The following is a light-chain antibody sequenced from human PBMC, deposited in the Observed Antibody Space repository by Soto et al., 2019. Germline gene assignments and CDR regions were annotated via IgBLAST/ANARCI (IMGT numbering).Light chain of an antibody. J-gene: IGLJ1*01. CDR3: AAWDESLNGHV. CDR2: TTN. CDR1: SSNIGTSS. V-gene: IGLV1-44*01. Sequence: QSVLTQPHSASGTPGQRVTISCSGSSSNIGTSSVHWFQQLPGTAPKLLISTTNQRPSGVPERFSGSKSGTSASLAISGLQSEDEDDYYCAAWDESLNGHVFGTGTKLTVL.